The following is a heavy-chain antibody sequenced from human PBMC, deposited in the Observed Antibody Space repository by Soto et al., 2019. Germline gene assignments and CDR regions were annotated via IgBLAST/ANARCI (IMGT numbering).Heavy chain of an antibody. V-gene: IGHV4-34*01. CDR1: GGSFSGYY. CDR2: INHSGST. J-gene: IGHJ4*02. Sequence: SETLSLTCAVYGGSFSGYYWSWIRQPPGKGLEWIGEINHSGSTNYNPSLKSRVTISVDTSKNQFSLKLSSVTAADTAVYYCSRLDYDFWSGRFGDYWGQGTLVTVSS. CDR3: SRLDYDFWSGRFGDY. D-gene: IGHD3-3*01.